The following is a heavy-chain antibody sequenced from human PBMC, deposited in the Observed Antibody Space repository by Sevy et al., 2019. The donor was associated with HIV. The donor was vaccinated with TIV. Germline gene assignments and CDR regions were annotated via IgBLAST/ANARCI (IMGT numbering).Heavy chain of an antibody. J-gene: IGHJ4*02. Sequence: GGSLRLSCAASGFTFSSYAMHWVRQAPGKGLEWVAVISYDGRNKYYADSVKGRFTISRDNSKNTLYLQMNSLRAEDTAVYYCASASGSYPIDYWGQGTLVTVSS. CDR2: ISYDGRNK. D-gene: IGHD1-26*01. CDR1: GFTFSSYA. CDR3: ASASGSYPIDY. V-gene: IGHV3-30-3*01.